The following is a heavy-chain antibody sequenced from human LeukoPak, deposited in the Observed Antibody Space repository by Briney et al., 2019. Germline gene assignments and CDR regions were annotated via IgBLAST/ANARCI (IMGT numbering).Heavy chain of an antibody. CDR1: GFTFSSYG. V-gene: IGHV3-30*03. D-gene: IGHD1-14*01. Sequence: GGSLRLSCAASGFTFSSYGMHWVRQAPGKGLEWVAVISYDGSNKYYADSVKGRFTISRDNSKNTLYLQMNSLRAEDTAVYYCARDRSGIYDAFDIWGQGTMVTVSS. J-gene: IGHJ3*02. CDR2: ISYDGSNK. CDR3: ARDRSGIYDAFDI.